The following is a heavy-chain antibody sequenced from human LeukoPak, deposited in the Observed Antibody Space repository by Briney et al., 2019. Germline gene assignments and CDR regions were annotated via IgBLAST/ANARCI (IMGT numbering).Heavy chain of an antibody. CDR1: GFTFSSYA. D-gene: IGHD1-26*01. V-gene: IGHV3-30*04. Sequence: PGRSLRLPCAASGFTFSSYAMHWVRQAPGKGLEGVAVISYDGSNKYYADSVKGRFTISRDNSKNTLYLQVNSLRAEDTAVYYCARAKGYSIYYYGMDVWGKGTTVTVSS. J-gene: IGHJ6*04. CDR2: ISYDGSNK. CDR3: ARAKGYSIYYYGMDV.